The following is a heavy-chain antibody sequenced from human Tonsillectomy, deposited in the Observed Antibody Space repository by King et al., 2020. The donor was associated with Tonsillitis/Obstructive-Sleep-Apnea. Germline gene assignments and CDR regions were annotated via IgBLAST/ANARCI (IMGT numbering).Heavy chain of an antibody. J-gene: IGHJ4*02. V-gene: IGHV4-34*01. CDR2: VKHSGDT. CDR1: GGSLSGYY. Sequence: HVQLQQWGAGLLKPSETLSLTCAVYGGSLSGYYWNWIRQPPGKGLEWIGEVKHSGDTNYTPSLKSRVTISVDTSRNQFSLKLTSVTAADPAVYYCGRAMAPPGHLDSWGQGTLVTVSS. D-gene: IGHD2-8*01. CDR3: GRAMAPPGHLDS.